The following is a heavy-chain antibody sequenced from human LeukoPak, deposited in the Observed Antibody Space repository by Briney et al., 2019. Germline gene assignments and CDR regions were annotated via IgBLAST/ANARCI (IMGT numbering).Heavy chain of an antibody. D-gene: IGHD3-22*01. CDR2: INPNSGGT. CDR3: ARVGYYYDSSGYYFDAFDI. V-gene: IGHV1-2*02. CDR1: GYTFTGYY. Sequence: ASVKVSCKASGYTFTGYYMHWVRQAPGQGLEWMGWINPNSGGTNYAQKFQGRVTMTRDTSISTAYMELNRLRSDDTAVYYCARVGYYYDSSGYYFDAFDIWGQGTMVTVSS. J-gene: IGHJ3*02.